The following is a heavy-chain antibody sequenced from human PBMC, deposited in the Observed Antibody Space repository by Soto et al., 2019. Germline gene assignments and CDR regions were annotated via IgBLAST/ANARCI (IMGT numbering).Heavy chain of an antibody. J-gene: IGHJ3*02. CDR1: GDSLSSNY. V-gene: IGHV4-59*12. CDR3: ARTTYYYDRSGYQPASDI. Sequence: SETPSLTRTVSGDSLSSNYWSWVRQPPGEGLEWIGYIYDSGSTNYNPSLKSRVTISEDTSKNQFSLRLTSVTAADTAVYYCARTTYYYDRSGYQPASDIWGQGTMVTVSS. CDR2: IYDSGST. D-gene: IGHD3-22*01.